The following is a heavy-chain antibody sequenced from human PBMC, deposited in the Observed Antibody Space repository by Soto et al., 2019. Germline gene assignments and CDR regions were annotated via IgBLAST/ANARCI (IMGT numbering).Heavy chain of an antibody. D-gene: IGHD6-13*01. CDR1: GDSVSSNSAA. CDR3: ARGKGYSSSKPIPFDY. J-gene: IGHJ4*02. CDR2: TYYRSKWYN. V-gene: IGHV6-1*01. Sequence: PSQTLSLTCAISGDSVSSNSAAWNWVRQSPSRGLEWLGRTYYRSKWYNDYAVSVKSRITINPDTSKNQFSLQLNSVTPEDTAVYYCARGKGYSSSKPIPFDYWGQGTLVTVSS.